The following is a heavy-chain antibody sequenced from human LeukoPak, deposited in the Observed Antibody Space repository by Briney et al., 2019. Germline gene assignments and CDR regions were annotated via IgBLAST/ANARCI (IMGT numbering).Heavy chain of an antibody. CDR2: INHSGST. CDR3: ARVRLGYCSGGSCYPEWFDP. V-gene: IGHV4-34*01. Sequence: SETLSLTCAVYGGSFSGYYWSWIRQPPGKGLEWIGEINHSGSTNYNPSLKSRVTISVDTSKNQFSLKLSSVTAADTAVYYCARVRLGYCSGGSCYPEWFDPWGQGTLVTVSS. CDR1: GGSFSGYY. J-gene: IGHJ5*02. D-gene: IGHD2-15*01.